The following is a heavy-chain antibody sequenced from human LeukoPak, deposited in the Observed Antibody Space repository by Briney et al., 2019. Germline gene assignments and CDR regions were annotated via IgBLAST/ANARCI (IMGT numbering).Heavy chain of an antibody. CDR2: INHSGST. V-gene: IGHV4-34*01. CDR1: GGSFSGYY. Sequence: PSETLSLTCAVYGGSFSGYYWSWIRQPPGKGLEWIGEINHSGSTNYNPSLKSRVTISVDTSKNQFSLKLSSVTAADTAVYYCARVRRGYSYGNRDYWGQGTLVTVSS. CDR3: ARVRRGYSYGNRDY. D-gene: IGHD5-18*01. J-gene: IGHJ4*02.